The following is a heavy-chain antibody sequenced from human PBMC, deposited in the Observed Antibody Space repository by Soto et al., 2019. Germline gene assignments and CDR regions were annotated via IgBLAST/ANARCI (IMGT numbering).Heavy chain of an antibody. D-gene: IGHD6-19*01. Sequence: PGGSLRLSCAASGFTFSNAWMSWVRQAPGKGLEWVGRIKSKTDGGTTDYAAPVKGRFTISRDDSKNTLYLQMNSLKTEDTAVYYCTTDLISSGWYRGAFDIWGQGTMVTVSS. CDR1: GFTFSNAW. J-gene: IGHJ3*02. CDR3: TTDLISSGWYRGAFDI. V-gene: IGHV3-15*01. CDR2: IKSKTDGGTT.